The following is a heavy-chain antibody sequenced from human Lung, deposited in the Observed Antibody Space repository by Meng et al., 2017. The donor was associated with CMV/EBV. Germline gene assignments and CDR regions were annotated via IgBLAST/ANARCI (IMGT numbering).Heavy chain of an antibody. J-gene: IGHJ1*01. Sequence: QVQLVQSGTEVKKPGASVKVSCKASGYGFTSYGISWVRQAPGQGLEWMAWISAYNGKTHYAQKIQGRVTVTTDTSTSTAYMELRSLRSDDTAVYFCARDQGIEIVSDYLQYWGQGTLVTVSA. CDR2: ISAYNGKT. D-gene: IGHD3-22*01. CDR1: GYGFTSYG. V-gene: IGHV1-18*01. CDR3: ARDQGIEIVSDYLQY.